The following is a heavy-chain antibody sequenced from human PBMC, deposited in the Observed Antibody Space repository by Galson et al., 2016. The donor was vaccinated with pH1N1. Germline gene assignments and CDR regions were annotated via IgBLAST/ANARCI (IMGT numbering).Heavy chain of an antibody. CDR3: IREYWSLYH. CDR1: DFW. V-gene: IGHV3-7*01. D-gene: IGHD2-8*02. J-gene: IGHJ5*02. Sequence: SLRLSCAAFDFWMTWVRQPPGRGLEWVANIKQDGSDQNYVDSVKGRFTISRGNAKNSLYLQMDSLGAEDTAVYYCIREYWSLYHWGQGTLVTVST. CDR2: IKQDGSDQ.